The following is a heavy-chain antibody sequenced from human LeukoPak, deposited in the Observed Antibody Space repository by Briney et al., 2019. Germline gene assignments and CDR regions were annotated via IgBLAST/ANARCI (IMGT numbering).Heavy chain of an antibody. CDR3: AANSADYNTLGSSYKV. V-gene: IGHV4-34*01. Sequence: SETLSLTCAVYGGSFNGYYWSWIRQPPGKGLEWIGEINHSGSTNYSPSLKSRVTISVDTSKNQFSLKLNSVTAADTAVFYCAANSADYNTLGSSYKVWGQGTLVTVSS. CDR2: INHSGST. J-gene: IGHJ4*02. D-gene: IGHD3-10*01. CDR1: GGSFNGYY.